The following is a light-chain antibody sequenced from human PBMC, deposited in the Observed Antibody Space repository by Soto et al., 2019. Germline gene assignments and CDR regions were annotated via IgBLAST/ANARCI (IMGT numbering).Light chain of an antibody. V-gene: IGKV1-39*01. Sequence: DIQMTQSPSSLSASIGDRVTVTCRASQSISTFLNWYQQKPGRAPKLLIYASSSLQSGIPSRFSGSGTGTDFTLTIISLQSEAFATCYCQQSYKTPPTFGQGTKLEIK. CDR1: QSISTF. CDR3: QQSYKTPPT. CDR2: ASS. J-gene: IGKJ2*01.